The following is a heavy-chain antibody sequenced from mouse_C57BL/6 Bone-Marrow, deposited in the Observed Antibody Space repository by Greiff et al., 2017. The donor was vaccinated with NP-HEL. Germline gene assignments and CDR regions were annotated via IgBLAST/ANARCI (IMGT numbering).Heavy chain of an antibody. V-gene: IGHV3-6*01. CDR3: ARWSAWFAY. CDR1: GYSITSGYY. Sequence: DVQLQESGPGLVKPSQSLSLTCSVTGYSITSGYYWNWIRQFPGNKLEWMGYISYDGSNNYNPSLKNRISITRDTSKNQFFLKLNSVTTEDTATYYCARWSAWFAYWGQGTLVTVSA. CDR2: ISYDGSN. J-gene: IGHJ3*01.